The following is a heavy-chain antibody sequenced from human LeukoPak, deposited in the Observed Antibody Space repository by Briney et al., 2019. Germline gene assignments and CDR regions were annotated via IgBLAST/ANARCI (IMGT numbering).Heavy chain of an antibody. V-gene: IGHV4-59*08. CDR1: GGSISSYY. D-gene: IGHD6-19*01. Sequence: PSETLSLTCTVSGGSISSYYWSWIRQPPGKGLEWIEYIYYSGSTNYNPSLKSRVTISVDTSKNQFSLKLSSVTAADTAVYYCARHGYSSGWGNEYFQHWGQGTLVTVSS. CDR2: IYYSGST. CDR3: ARHGYSSGWGNEYFQH. J-gene: IGHJ1*01.